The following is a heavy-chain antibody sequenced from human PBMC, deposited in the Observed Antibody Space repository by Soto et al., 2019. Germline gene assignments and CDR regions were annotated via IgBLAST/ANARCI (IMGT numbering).Heavy chain of an antibody. J-gene: IGHJ6*03. V-gene: IGHV1-8*01. D-gene: IGHD2-15*01. CDR1: GYTFTSYD. CDR3: ARDYSEEDYYYMGV. CDR2: MNPNSGNT. Sequence: QVQLVQSGAEVKKPGASVKVSCKASGYTFTSYDINWVRQATGQGLEWMGWMNPNSGNTGYAQKFQGRVTMTRNTSISTAYMELSSLRSEDTAVYYCARDYSEEDYYYMGVWGKGTTVTVSS.